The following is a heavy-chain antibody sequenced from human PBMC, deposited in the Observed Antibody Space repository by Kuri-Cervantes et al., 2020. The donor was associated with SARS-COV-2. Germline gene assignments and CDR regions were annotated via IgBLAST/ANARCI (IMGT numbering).Heavy chain of an antibody. D-gene: IGHD3-22*01. CDR1: GYTLTELS. V-gene: IGHV1-24*01. CDR3: ASTLDYSAYYRPFDY. CDR2: FDPEDGKT. Sequence: ASVKVSCKVSGYTLTELSVHWVRQVPGKGLEWMGGFDPEDGKTVYARKFQGRVTMTEDTSTDTAYMELSSLRFEDMAVYYCASTLDYSAYYRPFDYWGQGTLVTVSS. J-gene: IGHJ4*02.